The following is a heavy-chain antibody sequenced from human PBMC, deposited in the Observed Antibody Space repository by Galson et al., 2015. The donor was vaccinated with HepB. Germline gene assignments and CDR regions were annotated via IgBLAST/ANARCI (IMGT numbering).Heavy chain of an antibody. J-gene: IGHJ5*02. V-gene: IGHV3-30*14. CDR2: ILHDPHNR. CDR3: VQRPGSAPLRNWFDP. CDR1: GFPFSNYA. D-gene: IGHD3-16*01. Sequence: SLRLSCAASGFPFSNYAMHWVRQTPGTGLEWMTVILHDPHNRYYADSVPGRSTISRDNSKNTLYLKMSSLRAEDTAVYYCVQRPGSAPLRNWFDPWGQGTLVTVSS.